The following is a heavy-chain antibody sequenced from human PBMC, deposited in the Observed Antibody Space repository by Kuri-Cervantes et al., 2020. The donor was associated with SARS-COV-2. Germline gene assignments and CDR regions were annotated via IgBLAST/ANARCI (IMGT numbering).Heavy chain of an antibody. V-gene: IGHV6-1*01. CDR1: GDSVSSKIAA. Sequence: SETLSLTCAISGDSVSSKIAAWNWIRQSPSRGLEWLGRTYYRSKWYDYYAVSVTSRISINPDTSKNQFSLHLNSVTPEDTAVYYCARGTTWPPDGWFDPWGQGTLVTVSS. CDR2: TYYRSKWYD. D-gene: IGHD1-1*01. CDR3: ARGTTWPPDGWFDP. J-gene: IGHJ5*02.